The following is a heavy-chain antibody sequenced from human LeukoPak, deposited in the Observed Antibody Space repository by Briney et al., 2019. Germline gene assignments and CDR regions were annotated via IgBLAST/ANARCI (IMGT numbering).Heavy chain of an antibody. CDR1: GFTFSSYA. J-gene: IGHJ4*02. D-gene: IGHD2-21*02. V-gene: IGHV3-23*01. CDR2: ISGSGGST. CDR3: AKALAYCGGDCYSTIDY. Sequence: GGSLRLSCAASGFTFSSYAMSWVRQAPGKGLEWVSAISGSGGSTCYADSVKGRFTISRDNSKNTLYLQMNSLRAEDTAVYYCAKALAYCGGDCYSTIDYWGQGTLVTVSS.